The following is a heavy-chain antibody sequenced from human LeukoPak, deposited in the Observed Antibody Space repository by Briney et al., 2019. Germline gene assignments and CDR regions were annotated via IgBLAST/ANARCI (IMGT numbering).Heavy chain of an antibody. Sequence: AGSLRLSCTVSGLTFSAYAMMWVRQAPGKGLEWVSAIRGGGTSEFYADSVKGRFRISRDNSKDTLFLQMNSLRAEDTAVYYCARDPNGDYIGAFDMWGPGTMVTVSS. V-gene: IGHV3-23*01. CDR1: GLTFSAYA. D-gene: IGHD4-17*01. J-gene: IGHJ3*02. CDR2: IRGGGTSE. CDR3: ARDPNGDYIGAFDM.